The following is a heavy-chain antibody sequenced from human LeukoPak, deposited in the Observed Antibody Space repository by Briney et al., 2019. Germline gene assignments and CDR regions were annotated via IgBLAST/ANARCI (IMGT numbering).Heavy chain of an antibody. J-gene: IGHJ6*03. Sequence: SVKVSCKASGYTFTSYYMHWVRQAPGQGLEWMGIINPSGGSTSYAQKFQGRVTMTRDMSTSTVYMELSSLRSEDTAVYYCARDPTDSSDVYYYYYMDVWGKGTTVTVSS. CDR3: ARDPTDSSDVYYYYYMDV. CDR1: GYTFTSYY. V-gene: IGHV1-46*01. CDR2: INPSGGST. D-gene: IGHD3-22*01.